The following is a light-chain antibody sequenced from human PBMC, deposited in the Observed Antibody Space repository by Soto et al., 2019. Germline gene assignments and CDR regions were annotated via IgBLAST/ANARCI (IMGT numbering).Light chain of an antibody. CDR3: RQYGSSPRVT. V-gene: IGKV3-20*01. J-gene: IGKJ5*01. Sequence: EIVLMPSPATLSMSPGERATLSCRASHSVGSNLAWYQQKPCQAPSLLIYGASNRASGIPDRFSGSGSGTDFTLTISRLEPEDFAVYYCRQYGSSPRVTFGQGTLLE. CDR1: HSVGSN. CDR2: GAS.